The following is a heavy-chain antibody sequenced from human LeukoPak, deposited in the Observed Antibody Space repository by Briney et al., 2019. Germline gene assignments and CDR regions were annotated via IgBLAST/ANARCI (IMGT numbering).Heavy chain of an antibody. CDR3: ARLLMVRGVHNPFYYYYYMDV. V-gene: IGHV4-34*01. Sequence: SETLSLPCAVYGGSFSGYYGSWIRQPPGKGLEWLGEYNHRGITNYNPSLKRRVTISQNTSKKLFSLKLDSVTAPEPAVYYCARLLMVRGVHNPFYYYYYMDVWGKGTTVTISS. D-gene: IGHD3-10*01. J-gene: IGHJ6*03. CDR2: YNHRGIT. CDR1: GGSFSGYY.